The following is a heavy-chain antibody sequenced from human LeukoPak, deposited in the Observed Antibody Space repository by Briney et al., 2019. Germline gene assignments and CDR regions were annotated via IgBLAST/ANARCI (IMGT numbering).Heavy chain of an antibody. V-gene: IGHV1-8*01. Sequence: ASVKVSCKASGYTFSNYDINWVRQATGQGLEWMGWMNPNSGDTGYAQKFQGRATMTRDTSISTAYMELSSLRSDDTAVYFCARGGNYYESSGYFRASADYWGQGNLVTVSS. CDR2: MNPNSGDT. D-gene: IGHD3-22*01. J-gene: IGHJ4*02. CDR3: ARGGNYYESSGYFRASADY. CDR1: GYTFSNYD.